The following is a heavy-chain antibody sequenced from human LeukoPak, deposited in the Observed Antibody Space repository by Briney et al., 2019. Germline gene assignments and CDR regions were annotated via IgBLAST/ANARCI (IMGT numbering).Heavy chain of an antibody. D-gene: IGHD1-26*01. V-gene: IGHV1-3*01. J-gene: IGHJ4*02. CDR3: ARVGASTYDY. Sequence: RFQGRVTITRDTSASTAYMELSSLRSEDTVVYFCARVGASTYDYWGQGTLVTVSS.